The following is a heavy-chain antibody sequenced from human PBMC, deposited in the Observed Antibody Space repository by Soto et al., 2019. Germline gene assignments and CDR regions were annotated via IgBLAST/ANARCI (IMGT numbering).Heavy chain of an antibody. CDR3: AHAYGGRSLY. J-gene: IGHJ4*02. CDR1: GFSLSTSRVG. V-gene: IGHV2-5*02. Sequence: QITLKESGPTLVKPTQTLTLTCTFSGFSLSTSRVGVGWIRQPTGKALEWLAVIYWDDAKTYRPSLKSRLTITKDTSKNPVALTMTNMDPVDTATYYCAHAYGGRSLYWGQGTLVTVSS. D-gene: IGHD1-26*01. CDR2: IYWDDAK.